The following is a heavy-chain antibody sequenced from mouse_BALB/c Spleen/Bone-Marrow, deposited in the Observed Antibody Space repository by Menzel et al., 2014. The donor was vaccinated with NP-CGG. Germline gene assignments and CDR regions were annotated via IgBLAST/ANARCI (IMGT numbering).Heavy chain of an antibody. V-gene: IGHV7-1*02. D-gene: IGHD2-10*02. CDR2: SRNKAKYYTT. CDR1: GFTFSDFY. Sequence: EVKVVESGGGLVQPGDSLRLSCATSGFTFSDFYVEWVRQPPGKRLEWIAASRNKAKYYTTEYSASVKGRFIVSRDTSQSVLYLQMNALRAEDTAIYYCARDVGYGNYFVYWGQGTLVTVSA. J-gene: IGHJ3*01. CDR3: ARDVGYGNYFVY.